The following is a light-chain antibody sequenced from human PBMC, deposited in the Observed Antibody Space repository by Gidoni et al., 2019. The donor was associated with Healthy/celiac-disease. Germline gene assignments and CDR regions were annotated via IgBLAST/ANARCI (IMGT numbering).Light chain of an antibody. V-gene: IGKV3-15*01. J-gene: IGKJ4*01. CDR1: QSVSSN. Sequence: EIVMTQSAATMSVSPGERATLSCRASQSVSSNLAWYQQKPGQAPRLLIYGASTRATGIPARFSGSGSGTEFTLTISRLQSEDLAVYYCQQYNNWPPLTFGGGTKVEIK. CDR3: QQYNNWPPLT. CDR2: GAS.